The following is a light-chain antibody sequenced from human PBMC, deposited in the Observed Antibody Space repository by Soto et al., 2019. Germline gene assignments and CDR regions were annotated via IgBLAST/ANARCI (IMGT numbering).Light chain of an antibody. J-gene: IGKJ5*01. CDR2: DAS. V-gene: IGKV1-33*01. Sequence: DIPMTQSPSSLSASVGDRVTITCQASQDISNYLNWYQQKPGKAPKLLIYDASNLETGVPSRFSGSGSGTDFTFTISSLQPEDIATYYCQQYAKLPPITFGQGTRLEIK. CDR1: QDISNY. CDR3: QQYAKLPPIT.